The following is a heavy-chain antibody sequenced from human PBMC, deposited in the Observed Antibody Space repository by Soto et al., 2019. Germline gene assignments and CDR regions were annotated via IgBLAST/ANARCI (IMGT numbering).Heavy chain of an antibody. D-gene: IGHD6-13*01. Sequence: QVQLVQSGAEVRKPGSSVKVSCKASGGTFSSYAISWVRQAPGQGLEWMGGIIPSFGTANYAQKFQGRVTITADESSSTAYTELRSLRSEDTAVYYCASARYSYSSSPFDYWGQETMVSVSS. CDR1: GGTFSSYA. J-gene: IGHJ4*02. CDR2: IIPSFGTA. V-gene: IGHV1-69*01. CDR3: ASARYSYSSSPFDY.